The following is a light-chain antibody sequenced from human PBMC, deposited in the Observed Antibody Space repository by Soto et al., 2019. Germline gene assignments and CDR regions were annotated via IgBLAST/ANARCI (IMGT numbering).Light chain of an antibody. CDR1: QTVSRF. J-gene: IGKJ5*01. CDR3: QQYHWAPDT. V-gene: IGKV3-11*01. CDR2: DAS. Sequence: EIVLTQFPATLSFSPGERATLSCRASQTVSRFLAWYQQKPGQAPRILVYDASNRATGIPARFSGSGSGTDFTLTVSRLELEDFAVYYCQQYHWAPDTFGQGTRLEIK.